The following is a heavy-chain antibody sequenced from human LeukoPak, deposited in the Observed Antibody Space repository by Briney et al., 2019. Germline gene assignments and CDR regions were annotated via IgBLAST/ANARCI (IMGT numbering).Heavy chain of an antibody. CDR3: ARYELAAGGNYYGMDV. CDR2: MNPNSGNT. V-gene: IGHV1-8*01. J-gene: IGHJ6*02. CDR1: GYTFTSYD. Sequence: VSVKVSCKAPGYTFTSYDINWVRQATGQGLEWMGWMNPNSGNTGYAQKFQGRVTMTRNTSISTAYMELSSLRTKDTAVYYCARYELAAGGNYYGMDVWGQGTTVTVSS. D-gene: IGHD6-13*01.